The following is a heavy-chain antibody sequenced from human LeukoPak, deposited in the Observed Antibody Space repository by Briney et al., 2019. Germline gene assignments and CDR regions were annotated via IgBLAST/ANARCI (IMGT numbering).Heavy chain of an antibody. D-gene: IGHD4-17*01. CDR3: ARLGLYGDYLYYFDY. CDR1: GYTFTGYY. CDR2: INPSGGST. V-gene: IGHV1-46*01. J-gene: IGHJ4*02. Sequence: ASVKVSCKASGYTFTGYYMHWVRQAPGQGLEWMGIINPSGGSTSYAQKFQGRVTMTRDTSTSTVYMELSSLRSEDTAVYYCARLGLYGDYLYYFDYWGQGTLVTVSS.